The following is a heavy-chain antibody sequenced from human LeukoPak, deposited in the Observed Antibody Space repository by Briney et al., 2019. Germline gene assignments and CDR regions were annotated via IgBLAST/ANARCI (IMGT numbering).Heavy chain of an antibody. Sequence: ASVKVSCKASGYTFTSYYMHWVRQPPGQGLEWMGIINPSGGSTSYAQKFQGRVTMTRDTSTSTVYVELSSLRSEDTAVYYCARGQYYDYVWGSYSDWFDPWGQGTLVTVSS. D-gene: IGHD3-16*01. J-gene: IGHJ5*02. CDR3: ARGQYYDYVWGSYSDWFDP. CDR2: INPSGGST. CDR1: GYTFTSYY. V-gene: IGHV1-46*01.